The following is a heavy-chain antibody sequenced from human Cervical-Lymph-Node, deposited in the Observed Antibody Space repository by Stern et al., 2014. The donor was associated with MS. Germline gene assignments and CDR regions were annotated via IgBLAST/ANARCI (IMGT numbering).Heavy chain of an antibody. V-gene: IGHV7-4-1*02. D-gene: IGHD1-1*01. CDR3: ARDRDRNAGADAADF. CDR1: GYTFSSWA. J-gene: IGHJ3*01. Sequence: VQLVESGSELKKPGASVKVSCKATGYTFSSWAMNWVRQAPGQGLEWVGWINTNTGEPAYAQDFKGRFVFSLDTSVSTAYLQIRGLEPADTAMYYCARDRDRNAGADAADFWGQGTMVTVSP. CDR2: INTNTGEP.